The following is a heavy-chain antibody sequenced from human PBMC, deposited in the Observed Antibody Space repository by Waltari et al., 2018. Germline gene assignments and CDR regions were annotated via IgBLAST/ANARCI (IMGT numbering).Heavy chain of an antibody. Sequence: EVQLLESGGGLVQPGGSLRLSCAASGFTFSTYAMTWVRQAPGKGLDWVSAISGRCDTIYYADSVKGRFTISRDNSKNTLYLQMNSLRAEDTAVYHCARLTTSVGLFWGQGTLVTVSS. CDR2: ISGRCDTI. V-gene: IGHV3-23*01. CDR3: ARLTTSVGLF. CDR1: GFTFSTYA. J-gene: IGHJ4*02. D-gene: IGHD4-17*01.